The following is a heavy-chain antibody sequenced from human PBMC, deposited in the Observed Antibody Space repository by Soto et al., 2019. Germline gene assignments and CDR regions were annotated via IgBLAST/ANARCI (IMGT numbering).Heavy chain of an antibody. J-gene: IGHJ4*02. CDR1: GFTLSNTW. D-gene: IGHD3-22*01. V-gene: IGHV3-74*01. CDR2: MNSDGSTT. Sequence: PGGSLRLSCAASGFTLSNTWIHWVRQPPGRGLVWVSGMNSDGSTTFYADSVKGRFTISRDNSKNTAYLQMSSLRPEDTAVYYCVKGEYYYDGSAYYPFDYWGQGRMVTVSS. CDR3: VKGEYYYDGSAYYPFDY.